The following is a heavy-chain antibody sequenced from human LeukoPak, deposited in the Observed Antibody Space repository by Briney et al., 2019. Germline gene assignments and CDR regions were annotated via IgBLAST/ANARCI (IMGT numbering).Heavy chain of an antibody. Sequence: GASVKVSCKASRYTFTSYYMHWVRQAPGQGLEWMGIINPSGGSTSYAQKFQGRVTMTRDTSTSTVYMELSSLRSEDTAVYYCARDGRDTQLRIAVAGTGWFDPWGQGTLVTVSS. CDR1: RYTFTSYY. D-gene: IGHD6-19*01. CDR2: INPSGGST. J-gene: IGHJ5*02. CDR3: ARDGRDTQLRIAVAGTGWFDP. V-gene: IGHV1-46*01.